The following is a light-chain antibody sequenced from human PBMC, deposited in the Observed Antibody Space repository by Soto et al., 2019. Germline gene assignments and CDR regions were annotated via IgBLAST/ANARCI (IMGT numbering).Light chain of an antibody. Sequence: DIQMTQSPSSLSASVGDRVTITCRASQSIITYLNWYQQKPGKAPKLLIYGASTLQSGVPSRFSGSGSGTDFTLPISSLQPEDFATYYCQQSYGARRYTFGQGTKLETK. CDR3: QQSYGARRYT. J-gene: IGKJ2*01. V-gene: IGKV1-39*01. CDR2: GAS. CDR1: QSIITY.